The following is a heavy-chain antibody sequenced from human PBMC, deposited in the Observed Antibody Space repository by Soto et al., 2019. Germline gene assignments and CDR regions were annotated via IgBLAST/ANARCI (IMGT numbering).Heavy chain of an antibody. CDR2: ISGSGDAT. Sequence: EVQLLESGGGLAQPGGSLRLSCAASGFTFNNYAMTWVRQAPGKGLEWVSAISGSGDATYYADSARGRFTISRDKSNNTPHLQINSLRAEDTALYYCAKLGSDDWRYFHYWGHGTLVTVSS. V-gene: IGHV3-23*01. D-gene: IGHD3-9*01. CDR3: AKLGSDDWRYFHY. CDR1: GFTFNNYA. J-gene: IGHJ4*01.